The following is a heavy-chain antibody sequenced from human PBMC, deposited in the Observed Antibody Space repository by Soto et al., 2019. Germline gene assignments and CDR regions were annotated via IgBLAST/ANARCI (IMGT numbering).Heavy chain of an antibody. V-gene: IGHV3-73*01. Sequence: GGALRLFCAASGFTFSGSAMHWVRQASGKGLEWVGRIRSKANSYATAYAASVKGRFTISRDDSKNTAYLQMNSLKTEDTAVYYCTRLAGQQLPNYYFYGIDVWGQGTKVTVYS. D-gene: IGHD6-13*01. CDR3: TRLAGQQLPNYYFYGIDV. CDR2: IRSKANSYAT. J-gene: IGHJ6*02. CDR1: GFTFSGSA.